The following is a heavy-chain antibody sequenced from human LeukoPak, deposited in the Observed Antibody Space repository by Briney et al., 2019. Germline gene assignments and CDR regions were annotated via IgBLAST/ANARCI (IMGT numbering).Heavy chain of an antibody. CDR3: ARDHTVVEMATMGWGY. CDR1: GGSISSYY. V-gene: IGHV4-59*12. D-gene: IGHD5-24*01. J-gene: IGHJ4*02. CDR2: IYYIGRT. Sequence: PSETLSLTCTVSGGSISSYYWSWIRQPPGKGLEWIGYIYYIGRTNYNPSLKSRVTISVDTSKNQFSLKLSSVTAADTAVYYCARDHTVVEMATMGWGYWGQGTLVTVSS.